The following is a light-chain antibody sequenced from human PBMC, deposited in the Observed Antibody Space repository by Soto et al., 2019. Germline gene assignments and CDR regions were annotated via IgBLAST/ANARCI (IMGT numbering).Light chain of an antibody. V-gene: IGLV1-40*01. CDR1: SSNIGAGYD. J-gene: IGLJ1*01. CDR2: GTT. CDR3: QSYDGTLSGSYV. Sequence: VLTQPPSVSGAPGQRVTISCTGSSSNIGAGYDVHWYQQLPGAAPKLIIYGTTNRPSGVPDRFSGSKSGTSASLAITGLQAEDEADYYCQSYDGTLSGSYVFGIGTKVTVL.